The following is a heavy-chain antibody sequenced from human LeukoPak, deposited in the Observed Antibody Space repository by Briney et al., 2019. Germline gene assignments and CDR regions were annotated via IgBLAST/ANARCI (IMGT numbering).Heavy chain of an antibody. D-gene: IGHD2/OR15-2a*01. CDR2: INPRGGST. CDR3: ARDGCSSTTNCDENNWFDP. Sequence: GASVKASCKASGYTFSAYYMHWVRQAPGQGLEWRGGINPRGGSTRYAQKFQGRVTMTRDMSTSTVDMELSSLRSEDTAVYYCARDGCSSTTNCDENNWFDPWGQGTLVIVSS. J-gene: IGHJ5*02. V-gene: IGHV1-46*01. CDR1: GYTFSAYY.